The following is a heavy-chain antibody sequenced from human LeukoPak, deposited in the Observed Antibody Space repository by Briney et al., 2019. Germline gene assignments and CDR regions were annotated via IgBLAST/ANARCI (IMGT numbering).Heavy chain of an antibody. CDR1: GGSFSGYY. CDR2: INHSGST. V-gene: IGHV4-34*01. CDR3: ARGLRDSSSWLLDY. Sequence: SETLSLTCAVYGGSFSGYYWSWIRQPPGKGLEWIGEINHSGSTNYNPSLKSRVTISVDTSKNQFSLKLSSVTAADTAVYYCARGLRDSSSWLLDYWGQGTLVTVSS. D-gene: IGHD6-13*01. J-gene: IGHJ4*02.